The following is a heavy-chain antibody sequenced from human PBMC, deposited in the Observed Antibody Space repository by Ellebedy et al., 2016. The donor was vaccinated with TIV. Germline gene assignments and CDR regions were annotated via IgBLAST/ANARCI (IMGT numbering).Heavy chain of an antibody. Sequence: GESLKISCAASGFTFSSYSMNWVRQAPGNGLEWVSYISSSSTIYCADPVKGRFTISSDNAKNSLYLQMNSLRDEDKAVYYCARGLTMYYFDYWGQGTLVTVSS. CDR1: GFTFSSYS. J-gene: IGHJ4*02. CDR2: ISSSSTI. CDR3: ARGLTMYYFDY. D-gene: IGHD3-10*02. V-gene: IGHV3-48*02.